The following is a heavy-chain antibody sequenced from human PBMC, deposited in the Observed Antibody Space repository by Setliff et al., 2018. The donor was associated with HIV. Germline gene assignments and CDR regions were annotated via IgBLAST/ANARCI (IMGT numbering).Heavy chain of an antibody. CDR2: IYYSGST. Sequence: PSETLSLTCTVSGGSISSYYWSWIRQPPGKGLEWIGYIYYSGSTYLNPSFKSRLAILVDMAKNQFSLRLSSVTAADTAVYYCSRSYCGGDCSLVVDTNWFDPWGQGTLVTVSS. V-gene: IGHV4-59*08. J-gene: IGHJ5*02. D-gene: IGHD2-21*01. CDR1: GGSISSYY. CDR3: SRSYCGGDCSLVVDTNWFDP.